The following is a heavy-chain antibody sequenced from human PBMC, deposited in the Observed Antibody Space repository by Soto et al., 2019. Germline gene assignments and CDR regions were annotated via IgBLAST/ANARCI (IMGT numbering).Heavy chain of an antibody. J-gene: IGHJ6*02. CDR2: INAGNGNT. D-gene: IGHD3-9*01. CDR1: VYTFTSYV. CDR3: ARNYDILTGYSEGSLDV. Sequence: ASVKVSCKASVYTFTSYVMHWVRQAPGQRLEWMGWINAGNGNTKYSQKFQGRVTITRDTSASTAYMELSSLRSEDTAVYYCARNYDILTGYSEGSLDVWGQGTTVTVS. V-gene: IGHV1-3*01.